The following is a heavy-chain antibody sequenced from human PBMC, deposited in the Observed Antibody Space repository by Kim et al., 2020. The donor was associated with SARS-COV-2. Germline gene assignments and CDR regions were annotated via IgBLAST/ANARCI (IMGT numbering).Heavy chain of an antibody. CDR1: GFTFSSYW. D-gene: IGHD4-17*01. CDR2: INGDGNFT. CDR3: VKEDGNYFDY. J-gene: IGHJ4*02. V-gene: IGHV3-74*01. Sequence: GGSLRLSCAASGFTFSSYWIHWVRQAPGKGLVWVSRINGDGNFTNYADSVNGRFTMSRDNAKNTLYLQMNSLRAEDTAVYYCVKEDGNYFDYWGQGTLVTVSS.